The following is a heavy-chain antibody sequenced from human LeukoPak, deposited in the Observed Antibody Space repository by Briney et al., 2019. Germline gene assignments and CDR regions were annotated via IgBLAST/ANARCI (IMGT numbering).Heavy chain of an antibody. D-gene: IGHD2-2*01. Sequence: GGSLRLSCAASGFTFSSSWMTWVRQAPGKGLEWVANIKQDGSEKYYVDSVKGRFTISRDNAKNSLYLQMNSLRAEDTAVYYCARDDIASSGAFDTWGQGTMVTVSS. J-gene: IGHJ3*02. V-gene: IGHV3-7*01. CDR3: ARDDIASSGAFDT. CDR2: IKQDGSEK. CDR1: GFTFSSSW.